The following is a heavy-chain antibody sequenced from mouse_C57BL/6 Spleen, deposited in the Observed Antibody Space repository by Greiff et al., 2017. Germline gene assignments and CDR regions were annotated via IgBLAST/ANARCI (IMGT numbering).Heavy chain of an antibody. CDR3: ARAGTGERAWFAY. Sequence: VQLKESGPGMVKPSQSLSLTCTVTGYSITSGYDWHWIRHFPGNKLEWMGYISYSGSTNYNPSLKSRISITHDTSKNHFFLKLNSVTTEDTATXYCARAGTGERAWFAYWGEGTLVTVSA. CDR1: GYSITSGYD. J-gene: IGHJ3*01. D-gene: IGHD4-1*01. CDR2: ISYSGST. V-gene: IGHV3-1*01.